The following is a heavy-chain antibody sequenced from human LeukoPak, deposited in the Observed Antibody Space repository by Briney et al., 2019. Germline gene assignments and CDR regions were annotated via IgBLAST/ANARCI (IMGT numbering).Heavy chain of an antibody. Sequence: SETLSLTCNVSGASIRSYYWSWIRQPPGKELEWIGYIYYSGSTSYNPSLTSRVTMSVDTSKNQFSLNLSSVTAADTAVYYCARNSDSSGYYVYFDYWGQRALVTVSS. CDR3: ARNSDSSGYYVYFDY. J-gene: IGHJ4*02. CDR1: GASIRSYY. V-gene: IGHV4-59*01. D-gene: IGHD3-22*01. CDR2: IYYSGST.